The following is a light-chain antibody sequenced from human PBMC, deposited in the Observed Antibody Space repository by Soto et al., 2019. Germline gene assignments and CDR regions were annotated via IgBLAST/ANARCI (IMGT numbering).Light chain of an antibody. V-gene: IGLV2-8*01. Sequence: QSALTQPPSASGSPGQSVTISCTGTSNDVGDYNYVSWYQQHPGKAPKLMIYEVSKRPSGVPVRFSGSKSGNTASLTVSGLQAEDEADYYCSSYAGSSTLYVFGTGTKLTVL. CDR3: SSYAGSSTLYV. CDR1: SNDVGDYNY. J-gene: IGLJ1*01. CDR2: EVS.